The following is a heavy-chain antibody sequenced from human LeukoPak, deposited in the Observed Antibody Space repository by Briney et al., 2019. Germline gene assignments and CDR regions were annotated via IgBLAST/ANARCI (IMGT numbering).Heavy chain of an antibody. J-gene: IGHJ4*02. CDR3: VRGVGVSRFNYLDS. D-gene: IGHD6-13*01. Sequence: TGGSLRLSCAASGFTFSSFGMHWVRQAPGKGLEWVAVIWYDASNKYYADSVKGRVTISRDNSKNTLYLQMNTLRDDDTAVYYCVRGVGVSRFNYLDSWGQGTLVIVSS. CDR1: GFTFSSFG. V-gene: IGHV3-33*01. CDR2: IWYDASNK.